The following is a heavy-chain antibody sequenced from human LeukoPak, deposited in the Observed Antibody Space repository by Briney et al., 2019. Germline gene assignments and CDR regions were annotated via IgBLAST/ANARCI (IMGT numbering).Heavy chain of an antibody. J-gene: IGHJ5*02. CDR2: IIPIFGTP. Sequence: GASVKVSCKTSGDTFTTYAIIWVRQAPGQGLEWMGGIIPIFGTPNYAQRLQGRVTITADKSTKTAYMELSSLRSEDTAVYYCARAGIPGYCTNVTCSNWLDPWGQGTLVTVSS. CDR1: GDTFTTYA. CDR3: ARAGIPGYCTNVTCSNWLDP. V-gene: IGHV1-69*06. D-gene: IGHD2-8*01.